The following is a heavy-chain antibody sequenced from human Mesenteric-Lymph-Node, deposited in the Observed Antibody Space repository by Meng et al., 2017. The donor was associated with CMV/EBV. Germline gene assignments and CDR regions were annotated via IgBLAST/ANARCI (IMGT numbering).Heavy chain of an antibody. CDR2: LSASGISR. J-gene: IGHJ5*02. D-gene: IGHD3-16*01. CDR3: VGGGPAIYSPFDP. V-gene: IGHV3-23*01. Sequence: GGSLRLSCAASGFTFSSYGMHWVRQAPGKGLEWVAGLSASGISRYDADSVNGRFIISRDNSKNTLFLQMKSLRVEDTAIYYCVGGGPAIYSPFDPWGQGTLVTVSS. CDR1: GFTFSSYG.